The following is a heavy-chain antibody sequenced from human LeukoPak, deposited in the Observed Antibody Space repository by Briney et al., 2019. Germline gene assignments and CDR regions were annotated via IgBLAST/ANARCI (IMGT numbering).Heavy chain of an antibody. CDR3: ARGGYGHNMDV. J-gene: IGHJ6*03. CDR1: GFMFSNYY. Sequence: PGVSLRLSCVGSGFMFSNYYMYWLPQAPGKGRVGVSRIKNAGIDTIYADSVKGRFTLSRDNAKNTVYLQLSSLRAEDTPVYYCARGGYGHNMDVWGEGTTVTVSS. CDR2: IKNAGIDT. V-gene: IGHV3-74*01. D-gene: IGHD3-10*01.